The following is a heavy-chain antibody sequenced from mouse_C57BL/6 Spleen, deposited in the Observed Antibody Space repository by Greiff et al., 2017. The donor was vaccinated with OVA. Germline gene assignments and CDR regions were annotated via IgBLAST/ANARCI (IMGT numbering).Heavy chain of an antibody. J-gene: IGHJ3*01. V-gene: IGHV14-4*01. CDR2: IDPENGDT. CDR3: TTGAYYSNYGFAY. Sequence: VQLQQSGAELVRPGASVKLSCTASGFNIKDDYMHWVKQRPEQGLEWIGWIDPENGDTEYASKFQGKATITADTSSNTAYLQLSSLTSEDTAVYYCTTGAYYSNYGFAYWGQGTLVTVSA. D-gene: IGHD2-5*01. CDR1: GFNIKDDY.